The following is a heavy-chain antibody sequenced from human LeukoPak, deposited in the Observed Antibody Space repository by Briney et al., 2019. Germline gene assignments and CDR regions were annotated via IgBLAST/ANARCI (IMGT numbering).Heavy chain of an antibody. D-gene: IGHD3-10*01. CDR3: ARGARITMVRGVIKSWFDP. V-gene: IGHV1-2*04. CDR2: INPNSGGT. Sequence: ASVKVSCKASGYTFTCYYMHWVRQAPGQGLEWMGWINPNSGGTNYAQKFQGWVTMTRDTSISTAYMELSRLRSGDTAVYYCARGARITMVRGVIKSWFDPWGQGTLVTVSS. CDR1: GYTFTCYY. J-gene: IGHJ5*02.